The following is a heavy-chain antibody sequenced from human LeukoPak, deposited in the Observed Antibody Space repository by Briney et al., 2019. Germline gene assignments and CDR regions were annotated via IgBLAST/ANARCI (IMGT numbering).Heavy chain of an antibody. V-gene: IGHV4-39*01. J-gene: IGHJ6*02. CDR2: IYYSGST. D-gene: IGHD6-19*01. CDR1: GGSISSSSYY. CDR3: AKYSGWYYYGMDV. Sequence: SETLSLTCTVSGGSISSSSYYWGWIRQPPGKGLEWIGSIYYSGSTYYNPSLKSRVTISVYTSKNQFSLKLSSVTAADTAVYYCAKYSGWYYYGMDVWGQGTTVTVSS.